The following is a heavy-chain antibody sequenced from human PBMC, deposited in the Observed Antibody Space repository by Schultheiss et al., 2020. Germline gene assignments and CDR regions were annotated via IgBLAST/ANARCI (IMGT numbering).Heavy chain of an antibody. CDR3: ARVGGRRISMIVGGSQGDWFDP. Sequence: SETLSLTCTVSGGSISSGAYYWSWIRQPPGKGLEWIGHIYYSGSTYYNPFIQSRITISVDTTKNQFFLNLNSVTAAATAGYYCARVGGRRISMIVGGSQGDWFDPGGQGTLVTV. D-gene: IGHD3-22*01. V-gene: IGHV4-30-4*01. CDR1: GGSISSGAYY. J-gene: IGHJ5*02. CDR2: IYYSGST.